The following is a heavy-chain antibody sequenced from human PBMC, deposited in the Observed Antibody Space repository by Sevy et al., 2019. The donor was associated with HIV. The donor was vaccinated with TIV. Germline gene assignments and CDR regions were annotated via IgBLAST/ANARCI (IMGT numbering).Heavy chain of an antibody. J-gene: IGHJ4*02. V-gene: IGHV3-30-3*01. CDR2: ISYSGTNK. D-gene: IGHD2-21*02. CDR1: GFTFTLYA. Sequence: GRSLRLSCAASGFTFTLYAIHWVRQAPGKGLEWVALISYSGTNKYYADSVKGRFTISRDDSKNTTCLQMNNLRTDDPAVYYCARVAVEYCTDDCYHRFDYWGQGTQVTVSS. CDR3: ARVAVEYCTDDCYHRFDY.